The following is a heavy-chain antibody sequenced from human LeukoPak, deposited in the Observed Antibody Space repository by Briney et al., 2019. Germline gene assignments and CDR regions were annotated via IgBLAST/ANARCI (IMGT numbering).Heavy chain of an antibody. D-gene: IGHD4-17*01. Sequence: SGGSLRLSCAASGFTFSSFAMSWVRQAPGKGLEWVSSVSDSDENTYYADSVKGRFTISRDNSKNTLYLQMNSLRAEDTAVYYCAKLPTVTSSYYYYGMDVWGQGTTVTVSS. J-gene: IGHJ6*02. CDR1: GFTFSSFA. V-gene: IGHV3-23*01. CDR3: AKLPTVTSSYYYYGMDV. CDR2: VSDSDENT.